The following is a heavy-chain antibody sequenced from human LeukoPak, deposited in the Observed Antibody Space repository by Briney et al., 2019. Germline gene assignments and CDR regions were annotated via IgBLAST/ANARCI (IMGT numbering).Heavy chain of an antibody. D-gene: IGHD6-19*01. CDR2: IYTSGST. CDR1: GGSISSYY. CDR3: ARGTYSSGWSYYFDY. V-gene: IGHV4-4*07. Sequence: PSETLSLTCTVSGGSISSYYWSWIRQPAGKGLEWIGRIYTSGSTNYNPSLKSRVTMSVDTSKNQFSLKLSSVTAADTAVYYCARGTYSSGWSYYFDYWGQGTLVTVSS. J-gene: IGHJ4*02.